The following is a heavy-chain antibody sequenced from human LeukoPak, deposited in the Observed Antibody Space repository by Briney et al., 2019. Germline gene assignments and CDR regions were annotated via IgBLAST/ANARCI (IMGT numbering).Heavy chain of an antibody. CDR2: IWYDGSEK. V-gene: IGHV3-33*06. J-gene: IGHJ4*02. CDR3: AKILLSSSWYYFDC. CDR1: GFTFSTYG. Sequence: GRSLRLSCAASGFTFSTYGMHWVRQAPGKGLEWVAVIWYDGSEKYYADSVKGRFTISRDNSKNTLYLQMNSLRAEDTALYYCAKILLSSSWYYFDCWAQGTLVTVSS. D-gene: IGHD6-13*01.